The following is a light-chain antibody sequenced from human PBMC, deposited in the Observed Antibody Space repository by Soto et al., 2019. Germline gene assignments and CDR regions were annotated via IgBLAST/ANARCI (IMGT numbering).Light chain of an antibody. CDR1: QSVSSY. J-gene: IGKJ2*01. CDR3: QQRSDWPPGYT. CDR2: DTS. Sequence: EIVLTQSPATLSLAPGERATLSCRASQSVSSYLAWYQQKPGQAPRLLIYDTSNRATGIPARFSGSGSGTDFTVTISSLEPEDFAVYYCQQRSDWPPGYTFGQGTKLETK. V-gene: IGKV3-11*01.